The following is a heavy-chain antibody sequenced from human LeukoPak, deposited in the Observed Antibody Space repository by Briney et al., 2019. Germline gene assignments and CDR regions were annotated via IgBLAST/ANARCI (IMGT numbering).Heavy chain of an antibody. D-gene: IGHD6-13*01. Sequence: SETLSLTCAVYGGSFSGYYWSWIRQPPGKGLEWIGEINHSGSTYYNPSPKSRVTISVDRSKNQFSLKLSSVTAADTAVYYCARASSSWPYYFDYWGQGTLVTVSS. V-gene: IGHV4-34*01. CDR2: INHSGST. J-gene: IGHJ4*02. CDR1: GGSFSGYY. CDR3: ARASSSWPYYFDY.